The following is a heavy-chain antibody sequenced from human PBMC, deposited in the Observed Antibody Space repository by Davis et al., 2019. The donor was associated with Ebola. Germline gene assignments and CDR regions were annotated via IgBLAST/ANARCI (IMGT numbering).Heavy chain of an antibody. V-gene: IGHV3-72*01. CDR1: GFTFSDHY. CDR3: ARIRMGSRGDYYFDY. CDR2: SRNKANSYTT. Sequence: PGGSLRLSCAASGFTFSDHYMDWVRQAPGKGLEWVGRSRNKANSYTTEYAASVKARFTISRDDSKNSLFLQMNSLEAEDTAVYYCARIRMGSRGDYYFDYWGQGTLVTVSS. J-gene: IGHJ4*02. D-gene: IGHD6-19*01.